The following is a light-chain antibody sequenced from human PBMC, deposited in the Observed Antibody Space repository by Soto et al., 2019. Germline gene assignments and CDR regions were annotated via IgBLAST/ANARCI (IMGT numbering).Light chain of an antibody. CDR3: QQYYNYPPT. J-gene: IGKJ1*01. Sequence: DIQMTQSPSTLSASVGDSVTITCRASQSITILLAWYQQKPGQAPKLLIYAASTMATGVPSRFSGSGSGTDFTLTISSLEPEDFAVYYCQQYYNYPPTFGQGTKVDIK. CDR2: AAS. CDR1: QSITIL. V-gene: IGKV1-5*01.